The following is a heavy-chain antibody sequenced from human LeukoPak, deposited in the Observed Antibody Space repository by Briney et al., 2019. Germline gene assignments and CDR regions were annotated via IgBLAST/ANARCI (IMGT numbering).Heavy chain of an antibody. V-gene: IGHV3-21*01. D-gene: IGHD4-11*01. CDR2: ITSSSSCI. CDR1: GFTFNSYN. J-gene: IGHJ3*02. CDR3: ARDKTSDAFDI. Sequence: PGGSLRLSCAASGFTFNSYNINWVRQAPGKGLEWVSSITSSSSCIYYADSLKGRFTISRDNAKNSLYLQMNSLRAEDTAVYYCARDKTSDAFDIWGQGTMVTVSS.